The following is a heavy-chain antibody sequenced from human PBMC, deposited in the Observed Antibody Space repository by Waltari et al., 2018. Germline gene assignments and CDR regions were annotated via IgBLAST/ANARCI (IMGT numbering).Heavy chain of an antibody. V-gene: IGHV3-48*02. J-gene: IGHJ4*02. CDR3: ARAREMGDY. CDR1: GLTFSMHG. D-gene: IGHD1-26*01. Sequence: EVQLVESGGGLVHSGGSLRLYCAASGLTFSMHGMNWVRQAPGKGLEWLSYISSSSGSIYYADSVKGRFTISRDNAKNSLYLQMNSLRDEDTAVYYCARAREMGDYWGQGTLVNVSS. CDR2: ISSSSGSI.